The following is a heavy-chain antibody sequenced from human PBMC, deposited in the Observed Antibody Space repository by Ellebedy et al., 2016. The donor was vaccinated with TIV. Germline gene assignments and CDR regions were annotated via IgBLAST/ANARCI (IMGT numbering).Heavy chain of an antibody. CDR2: IIPIFGTA. CDR3: ARGMEESSGSPREY. Sequence: ASVKVSCKASGGTFSSYAISWVRQAPGQGLEWMGGIIPIFGTANYAQKFQGRVTITADESTSTAYMELSSLRSEDTAVYYCARGMEESSGSPREYWGQGTLVTVSS. D-gene: IGHD3-22*01. J-gene: IGHJ4*02. V-gene: IGHV1-69*13. CDR1: GGTFSSYA.